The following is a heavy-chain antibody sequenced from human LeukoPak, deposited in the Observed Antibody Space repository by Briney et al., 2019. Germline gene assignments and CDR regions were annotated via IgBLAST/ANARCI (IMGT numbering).Heavy chain of an antibody. J-gene: IGHJ6*03. V-gene: IGHV3-7*01. CDR3: ARVMSASVWRSYGAYYYYNCMDI. CDR2: IKQDGSEK. Sequence: GGSLRLSCAASGFTLSSYCMSWVRQAPGKGLEWVANIKQDGSEKYSEDSVRGRFTISRDNAKNSLYMQMNSLRTEDTAVYYCARVMSASVWRSYGAYYYYNCMDIWGKGTTVTVSS. D-gene: IGHD3-16*01. CDR1: GFTLSSYC.